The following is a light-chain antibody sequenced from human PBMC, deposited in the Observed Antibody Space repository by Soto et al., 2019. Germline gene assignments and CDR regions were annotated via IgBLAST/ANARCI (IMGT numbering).Light chain of an antibody. J-gene: IGLJ1*01. CDR3: CSYAGSSPPYV. V-gene: IGLV2-23*01. Sequence: QSALTQPASVSGSPGQSITISCTGTSSDVGSYNLVSWYQQHPGKAPKLIIYEGSNRPSGVSNRFSGSKSGNTASLTISGLQAEDEADYYCCSYAGSSPPYVFGTGTKLTVL. CDR2: EGS. CDR1: SSDVGSYNL.